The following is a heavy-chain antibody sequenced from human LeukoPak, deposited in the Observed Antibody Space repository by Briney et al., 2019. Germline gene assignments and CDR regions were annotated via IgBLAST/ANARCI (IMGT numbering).Heavy chain of an antibody. V-gene: IGHV4-34*01. CDR1: GRSFSGYY. J-gene: IGHJ4*02. CDR2: INHSGST. D-gene: IGHD3-10*01. CDR3: ARASLWFGELSVTYFDY. Sequence: PSETLSLTCAVYGRSFSGYYWSWIRQPPGKGLEWIGEINHSGSTNYNPSLKSRVTISVDTSKNQFSLKLSSVAAADTAVYYCARASLWFGELSVTYFDYWGQGTLVTVSS.